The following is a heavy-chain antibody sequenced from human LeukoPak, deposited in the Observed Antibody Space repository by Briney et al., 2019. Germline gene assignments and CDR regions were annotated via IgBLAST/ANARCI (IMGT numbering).Heavy chain of an antibody. Sequence: GGSLRLSCAASGITFSSYGMSWVRQAPGKGLEWVSSISSTGGTTYYADSVRGRFTISRDNFKNTLSLQVNSLRAEDTAMYYCAKDDDWGRYKHWGQGTLVTVSS. CDR3: AKDDDWGRYKH. CDR2: ISSTGGTT. D-gene: IGHD3-16*01. CDR1: GITFSSYG. V-gene: IGHV3-23*01. J-gene: IGHJ1*01.